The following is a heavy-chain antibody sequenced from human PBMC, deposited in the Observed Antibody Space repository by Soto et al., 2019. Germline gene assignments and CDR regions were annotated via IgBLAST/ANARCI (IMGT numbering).Heavy chain of an antibody. CDR1: GFSFTNAW. CDR3: TTGRYSDNGNSYFSLLV. D-gene: IGHD3-22*01. V-gene: IGHV3-15*01. Sequence: GGSLRLSCTGSGFSFTNAWMSWVRQAPGKGLEWVGRIKSKTDGGTTDYAAPVKGRFSISRDDSKNTLYPQMNTLETEDTAVYYCTTGRYSDNGNSYFSLLVWGHGTLVTVSS. CDR2: IKSKTDGGTT. J-gene: IGHJ4*01.